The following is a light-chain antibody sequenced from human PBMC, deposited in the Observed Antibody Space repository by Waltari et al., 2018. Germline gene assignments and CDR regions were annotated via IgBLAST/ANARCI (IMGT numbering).Light chain of an antibody. Sequence: QSVLTQPPSVSATPGQTVTISCSGSISNIATNTVKWYQHPPGTAPKLLIYINDQRPSGVPDRFSASKSGTSASLAISGLQSEDEAYYYCAVWDDSLNGPVFGGGTKLTAL. CDR1: ISNIATNT. V-gene: IGLV1-44*01. CDR2: IND. CDR3: AVWDDSLNGPV. J-gene: IGLJ2*01.